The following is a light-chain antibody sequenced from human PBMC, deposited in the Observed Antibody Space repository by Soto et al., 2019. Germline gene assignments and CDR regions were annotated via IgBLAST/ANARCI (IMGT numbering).Light chain of an antibody. V-gene: IGKV1-12*01. CDR2: GAS. J-gene: IGKJ5*01. Sequence: IQMTQAPPSVSASVGDKVTITCXASQDVGKWLAWYQQKPGKAPTLLIHGASSLQSGVPPRYSGSGYGTDFTLTISSLQPEDFATYYCQQANSFPITFGQATRLAI. CDR3: QQANSFPIT. CDR1: QDVGKW.